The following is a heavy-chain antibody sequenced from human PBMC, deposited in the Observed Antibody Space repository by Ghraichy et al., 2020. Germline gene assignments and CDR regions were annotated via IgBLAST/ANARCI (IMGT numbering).Heavy chain of an antibody. CDR2: IYYSGST. CDR1: GGSISSSSYY. D-gene: IGHD3-3*01. V-gene: IGHV4-39*01. J-gene: IGHJ4*02. CDR3: ATTSTYYDFWSGNDY. Sequence: SETLSLTCTVSGGSISSSSYYWGWIRQPPGKGLEWIGSIYYSGSTYYNPSLKSRVTISVDTSKNQFSLKLSSVTAADTAVYYCATTSTYYDFWSGNDYWGQGTLVTVSS.